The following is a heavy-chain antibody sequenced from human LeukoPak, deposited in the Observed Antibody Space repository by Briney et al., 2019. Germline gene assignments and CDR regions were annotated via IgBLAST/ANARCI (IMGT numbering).Heavy chain of an antibody. Sequence: ASVKVSCKAFGYTFTTYYMHWVRQAPGQGLEWMGVINPSGGRISYAQKFQDRVTMTRDMSTSTVYMELSSLRSEDTAVYYCARDPKDDSSGYYYFDYWGQGTLVTVSS. CDR2: INPSGGRI. V-gene: IGHV1-46*01. CDR1: GYTFTTYY. D-gene: IGHD3-22*01. J-gene: IGHJ4*02. CDR3: ARDPKDDSSGYYYFDY.